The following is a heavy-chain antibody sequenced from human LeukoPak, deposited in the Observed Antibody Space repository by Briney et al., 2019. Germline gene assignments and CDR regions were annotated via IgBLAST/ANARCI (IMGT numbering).Heavy chain of an antibody. CDR1: GGSLRSYY. V-gene: IGHV4-59*08. J-gene: IGHJ4*02. Sequence: SGTLSLTCTVSGGSLRSYYWSWIRQPPGKGLEWIGYIYYSGGTNYNPSLKSRVTISVDTSKNQFSLKMTSVTAADTAVYYCARIEGDNSLDYWGQGTLVTVSS. CDR3: ARIEGDNSLDY. CDR2: IYYSGGT. D-gene: IGHD3-16*01.